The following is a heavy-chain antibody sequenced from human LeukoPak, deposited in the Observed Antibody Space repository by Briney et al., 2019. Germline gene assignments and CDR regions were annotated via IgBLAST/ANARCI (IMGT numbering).Heavy chain of an antibody. D-gene: IGHD6-13*01. V-gene: IGHV5-10-1*01. Sequence: GESLRISCKASGYIFTNHWITWVRQMPGKGLEWMGRIDPSDSYTNYSPSFQGHVTISVDRSITTAYLQWTSLKASDTAIYYCVRQGYGSTWCDYWGQGTLVTVSS. CDR3: VRQGYGSTWCDY. CDR1: GYIFTNHW. J-gene: IGHJ4*02. CDR2: IDPSDSYT.